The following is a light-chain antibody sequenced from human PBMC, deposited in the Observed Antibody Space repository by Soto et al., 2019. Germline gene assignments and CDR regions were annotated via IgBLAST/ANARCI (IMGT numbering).Light chain of an antibody. CDR3: QQYGSSSWT. Sequence: EIVLTQSPGTLSLSPGERATLSCRASQSVSSSYLAWYQQKPGQAPRLLIYGTSSRATAIPDRFSGSGSGTHFTLTISRLEPEDFAVYYCQQYGSSSWTVGQGNKVEIK. CDR2: GTS. CDR1: QSVSSSY. V-gene: IGKV3-20*01. J-gene: IGKJ1*01.